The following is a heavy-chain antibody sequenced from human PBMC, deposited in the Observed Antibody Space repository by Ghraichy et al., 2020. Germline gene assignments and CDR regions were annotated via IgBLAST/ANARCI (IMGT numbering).Heavy chain of an antibody. J-gene: IGHJ6*02. CDR1: GGSFSGYY. Sequence: ETLSLTCAVYGGSFSGYYWSWIRQPPGKGLEWIGAINHSGSTNYNPSLKSRVTISVDTSKNQFSLKLSSVTAADTAVYYCARDGPRVPAHIYYYYYYGMDVWGQGTTVTVSS. V-gene: IGHV4-34*01. CDR2: INHSGST. CDR3: ARDGPRVPAHIYYYYYYGMDV. D-gene: IGHD2-2*01.